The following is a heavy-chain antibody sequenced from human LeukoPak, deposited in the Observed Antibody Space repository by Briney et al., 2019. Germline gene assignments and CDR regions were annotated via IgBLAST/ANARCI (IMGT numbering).Heavy chain of an antibody. Sequence: SETLSLTCAVSGGSISSSNWWSWVRQPPGKGLEWIGEIYHSGSTNYNPSLKCRVTISVDKSKNQFSLKLSSVAAADTAVYYCASERYYYGSGSYYNPSWGQGTLVTVSS. D-gene: IGHD3-10*01. J-gene: IGHJ5*02. CDR1: GGSISSSNW. CDR3: ASERYYYGSGSYYNPS. CDR2: IYHSGST. V-gene: IGHV4-4*02.